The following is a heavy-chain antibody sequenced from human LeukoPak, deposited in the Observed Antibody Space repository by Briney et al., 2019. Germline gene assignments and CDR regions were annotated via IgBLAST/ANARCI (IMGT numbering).Heavy chain of an antibody. D-gene: IGHD4-23*01. Sequence: SETLSLTCTVSNGSISNYYWSWIRHTTAKGLEWISFIYYSGSTNYNPSLNSRVTMSVDTSKNQFSLKLSSVTASDTAVYYCARRGAVYGGNDFDHWGQGTLVTVSS. J-gene: IGHJ4*02. CDR2: IYYSGST. CDR3: ARRGAVYGGNDFDH. CDR1: NGSISNYY. V-gene: IGHV4-59*08.